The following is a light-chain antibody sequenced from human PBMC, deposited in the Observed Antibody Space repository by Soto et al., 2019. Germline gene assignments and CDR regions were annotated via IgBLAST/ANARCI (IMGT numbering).Light chain of an antibody. V-gene: IGKV1-8*01. CDR2: AAS. J-gene: IGKJ1*01. CDR1: QGISSY. Sequence: AIRMTQSPSSLSASTGDRVTITCRASQGISSYLAWYQQKPGKAPKLLIYAASTLQSGVPSRFSGSGSGTEFTLSISCLQSEDFATYYCQHYYSYPLTFGQGTKVEIK. CDR3: QHYYSYPLT.